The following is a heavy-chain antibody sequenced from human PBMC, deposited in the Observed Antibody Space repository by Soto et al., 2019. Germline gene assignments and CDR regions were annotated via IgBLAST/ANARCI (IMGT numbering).Heavy chain of an antibody. D-gene: IGHD6-25*01. CDR3: ARDRLRGLWDY. CDR2: IYHSGST. CDR1: GYSLRSGYS. V-gene: IGHV4-38-2*02. J-gene: IGHJ4*02. Sequence: PSETLSLTCAVSGYSLRSGYSWRWIRQPPGRGLEWIGSIYHSGSTYYNPSLKSRVTISVDTSKTQFSLKLSSVTAADTVVYFCARDRLRGLWDYWGQGTLVTVSS.